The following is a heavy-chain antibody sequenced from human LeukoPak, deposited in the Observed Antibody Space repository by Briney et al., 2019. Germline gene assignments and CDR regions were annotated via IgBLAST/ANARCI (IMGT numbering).Heavy chain of an antibody. Sequence: SETLSLTCTVSGGSIKDYYWSWIRQPPGKGLEWIGYIYYSGSTNYNPSLKSRVTISVDTSKTRFSLRLSSVTAADTAVYYCARGYYDSGTYSRYFHHWGQGTLVTASS. J-gene: IGHJ1*01. CDR3: ARGYYDSGTYSRYFHH. D-gene: IGHD3-10*01. CDR2: IYYSGST. CDR1: GGSIKDYY. V-gene: IGHV4-59*01.